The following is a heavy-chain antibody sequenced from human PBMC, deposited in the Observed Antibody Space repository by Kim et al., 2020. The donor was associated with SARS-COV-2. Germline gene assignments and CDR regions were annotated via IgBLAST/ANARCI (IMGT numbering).Heavy chain of an antibody. CDR3: ARDLSTEISGWNY. D-gene: IGHD6-19*01. Sequence: GGSLRLSCEASGFAFNTYGMHWVRQAPGKGLEWVAVISHYVSKKHYAESVQGRFIVSRDNSKNTLYLQLNTLRREDTAVYYCARDLSTEISGWNYWGQGTLVTVSS. CDR1: GFAFNTYG. CDR2: ISHYVSKK. J-gene: IGHJ4*02. V-gene: IGHV3-30*03.